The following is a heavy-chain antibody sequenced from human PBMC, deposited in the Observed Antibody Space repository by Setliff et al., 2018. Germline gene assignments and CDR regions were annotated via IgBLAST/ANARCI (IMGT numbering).Heavy chain of an antibody. D-gene: IGHD3-9*01. CDR2: IYYSGST. CDR3: ARASSLTRKHLAFDL. J-gene: IGHJ3*01. CDR1: GDSISSNYW. V-gene: IGHV4-4*02. Sequence: PSETLSLTCAVSGDSISSNYWWSWVRRPPGKGLEWIGSIYYSGSTYYNPSLKSRVTISVDTSKNQFSLKLSSVTAADTAVYYCARASSLTRKHLAFDLWGQGTMVTVSS.